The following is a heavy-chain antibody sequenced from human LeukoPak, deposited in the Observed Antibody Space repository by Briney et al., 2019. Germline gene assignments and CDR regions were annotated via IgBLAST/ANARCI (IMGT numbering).Heavy chain of an antibody. CDR2: ISYDGSNK. J-gene: IGHJ4*02. CDR1: AFAFSSYA. V-gene: IGHV3-30*04. D-gene: IGHD6-6*01. Sequence: GGSLRLSCAASAFAFSSYAMHWVRQAPGKGLEWVAIISYDGSNKYYADSVKGRFTISRDNSKNTLYLQMNSLRAEDTAVYYCARGGYSSSSPDGYWGQGTLVTVSS. CDR3: ARGGYSSSSPDGY.